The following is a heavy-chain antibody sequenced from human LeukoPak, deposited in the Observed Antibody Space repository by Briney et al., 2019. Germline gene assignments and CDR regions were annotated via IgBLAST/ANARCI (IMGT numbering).Heavy chain of an antibody. D-gene: IGHD2-2*01. CDR1: GGSISSYY. J-gene: IGHJ3*02. Sequence: SETLSLTCTVSGGSISSYYWSWIRQPAGKGLEWIGRIYTSGSTNYNPSLKSRVTMSVDTSKNQFSLKLSSVPAADTAVYYCARESGCSSTSCYAANAFDIWGQGTMVTVSS. V-gene: IGHV4-4*07. CDR3: ARESGCSSTSCYAANAFDI. CDR2: IYTSGST.